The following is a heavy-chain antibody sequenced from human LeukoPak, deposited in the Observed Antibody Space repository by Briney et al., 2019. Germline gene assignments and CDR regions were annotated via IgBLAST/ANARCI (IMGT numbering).Heavy chain of an antibody. V-gene: IGHV3-23*01. CDR1: GFTFSSYA. CDR3: AKTYLYGFWSGYHEIDY. D-gene: IGHD3-3*01. CDR2: ISGSGGST. J-gene: IGHJ4*02. Sequence: GGSLRLSCAASGFTFSSYAMSWVRQAPGKGLEWVSAISGSGGSTYYADSVKGRFTISRDNSKSTLYLQMNSLRAEDTAVYYCAKTYLYGFWSGYHEIDYWGQGTLVTVSS.